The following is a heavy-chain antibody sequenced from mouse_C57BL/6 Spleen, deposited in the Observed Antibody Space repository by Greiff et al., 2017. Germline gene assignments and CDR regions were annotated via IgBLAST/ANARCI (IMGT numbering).Heavy chain of an antibody. CDR2: IYPRDGST. CDR1: GYTFTRYE. D-gene: IGHD2-4*01. V-gene: IGHV1-85*01. Sequence: QVQLQQSGPELVKPGASVKLSCKASGYTFTRYEINWVKQRPGQGLSWIGRIYPRDGSTKYNEKFKGQATLTVDTSSSTAYMELHSLASEVSAVYVCARMITTEFAYWGQGTLVTVSA. CDR3: ARMITTEFAY. J-gene: IGHJ3*01.